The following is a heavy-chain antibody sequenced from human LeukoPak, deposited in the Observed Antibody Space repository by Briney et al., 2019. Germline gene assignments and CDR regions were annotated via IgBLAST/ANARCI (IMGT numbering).Heavy chain of an antibody. D-gene: IGHD3-10*01. CDR3: ARDRGVRYFDF. CDR2: IWYDGSNK. J-gene: IGHJ4*02. CDR1: GFTFSTYG. Sequence: GGSLRLSCAASGFTFSTYGMHWVRQAPGKGLEWVAIIWYDGSNKYYADSVKGRFTTSRDNSKNTLYLQMNSLRGEDTAVYYCARDRGVRYFDFWGQGTLVTVSS. V-gene: IGHV3-33*01.